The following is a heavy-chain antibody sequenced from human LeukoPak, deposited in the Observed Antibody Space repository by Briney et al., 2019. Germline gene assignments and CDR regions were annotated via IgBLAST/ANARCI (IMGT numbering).Heavy chain of an antibody. CDR1: GFTFSSYA. CDR3: AKALLVSSRYFDWLLFDY. Sequence: GGSLRLSCAASGFTFSSYAMSWVRQAPGKGLEWVSAISGSGGSTYYADSVKGRFTISRDNSKNTLYLQMNSLRAEDTAVYYCAKALLVSSRYFDWLLFDYWGQGTLVTVSS. J-gene: IGHJ4*02. CDR2: ISGSGGST. D-gene: IGHD3-9*01. V-gene: IGHV3-23*01.